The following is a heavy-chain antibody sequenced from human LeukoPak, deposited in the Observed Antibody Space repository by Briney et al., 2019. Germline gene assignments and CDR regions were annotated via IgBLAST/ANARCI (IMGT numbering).Heavy chain of an antibody. J-gene: IGHJ3*02. V-gene: IGHV5-51*04. Sequence: GESLKISCKGSGFKFFIYWIGWVRQMPGKGLEWMGIIYPGDSDTRYSPSFQGQVTISADKPISTAYLQWSSLKASDTAMYYCARVGGFGELWRAFDIWGQGTMVTVSS. CDR1: GFKFFIYW. D-gene: IGHD3-10*01. CDR3: ARVGGFGELWRAFDI. CDR2: IYPGDSDT.